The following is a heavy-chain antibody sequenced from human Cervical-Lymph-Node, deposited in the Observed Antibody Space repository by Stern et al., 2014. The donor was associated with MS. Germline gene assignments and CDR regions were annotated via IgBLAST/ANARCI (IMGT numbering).Heavy chain of an antibody. CDR1: GYSFTSYW. D-gene: IGHD3-22*01. J-gene: IGHJ4*02. V-gene: IGHV5-51*01. CDR2: IYLGDSDT. CDR3: ATGGHYDSRFDY. Sequence: EMQLVESGAEAKKPGESLKISCKGSGYSFTSYWIGWVRQMPGKGLEWMGVIYLGDSDTRYSPSFQGQITISADKSITTAYLQWSSLKASDTAIYYCATGGHYDSRFDYWGQGTLVTVAS.